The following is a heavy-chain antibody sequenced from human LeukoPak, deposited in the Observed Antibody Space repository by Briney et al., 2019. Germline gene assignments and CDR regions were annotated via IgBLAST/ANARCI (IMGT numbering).Heavy chain of an antibody. CDR1: GFTFETYW. Sequence: GGSLRLSCAASGFTFETYWMHWVRQAPGKGLVWVSCINGYGTTTNYADSVKGRFTISRDNAKNTLYLQMNSLRVEDTAVYYCARGDGYAQRDWGQGTLVTVPS. D-gene: IGHD5-12*01. CDR3: ARGDGYAQRD. CDR2: INGYGTTT. V-gene: IGHV3-74*01. J-gene: IGHJ4*02.